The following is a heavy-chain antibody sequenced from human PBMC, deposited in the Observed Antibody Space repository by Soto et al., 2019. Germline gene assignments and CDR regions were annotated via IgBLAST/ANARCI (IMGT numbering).Heavy chain of an antibody. D-gene: IGHD6-19*01. V-gene: IGHV2-5*02. CDR3: AHRIAVAATRAFDI. J-gene: IGHJ3*02. Sequence: QITLKESGPPLVKPTQTLTLTCTFSGFSLSTSGVGVGWIRQPPGKALEWLALIYWDDDKRYSPSLKSRLTITKDTSKNQVVLTMTNMDPVEPATYYCAHRIAVAATRAFDIWGQGTMVTVSS. CDR1: GFSLSTSGVG. CDR2: IYWDDDK.